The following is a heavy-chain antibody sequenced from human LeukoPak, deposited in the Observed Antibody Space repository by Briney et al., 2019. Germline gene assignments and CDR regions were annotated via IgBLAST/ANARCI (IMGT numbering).Heavy chain of an antibody. V-gene: IGHV3-74*01. Sequence: GGSLRLSCAASGXTFXXFRXXWXXXAXGXGLVXVSRISIDGSATHYADSVKGRFTISRDNAKNTLYLQMNSLRDDDTAVYYCARESPDGSWFFDLWGRGTLVTVSS. D-gene: IGHD1-14*01. CDR1: GXTFXXFR. J-gene: IGHJ2*01. CDR3: ARESPDGSWFFDL. CDR2: ISIDGSAT.